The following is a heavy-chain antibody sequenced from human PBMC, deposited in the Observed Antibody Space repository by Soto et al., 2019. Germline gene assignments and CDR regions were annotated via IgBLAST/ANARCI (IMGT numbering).Heavy chain of an antibody. CDR2: IIPIFGTA. D-gene: IGHD1-26*01. Sequence: SVKVSCKASGGTFSSYAISWVRQAPGQGLEWMGGIIPIFGTANYAQKFQGRVTITADESTSTAYMELSSLRSEDTAVYYCARVVGATTYFDYWGQGTLVTVSS. J-gene: IGHJ4*02. CDR1: GGTFSSYA. CDR3: ARVVGATTYFDY. V-gene: IGHV1-69*13.